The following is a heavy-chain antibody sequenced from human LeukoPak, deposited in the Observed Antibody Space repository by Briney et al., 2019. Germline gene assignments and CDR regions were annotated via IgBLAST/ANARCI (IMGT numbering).Heavy chain of an antibody. J-gene: IGHJ3*02. Sequence: PSETLSLTCTVSGGSISSYYWRWIRQPPGTGLERTGSFYYSGSTNCNPSLKSRVTMSLDTSKNQFSLKLSSVTAADTAVYYCARDLRVGGSSGWYAFDIWGQGTMVIVSS. D-gene: IGHD6-19*01. V-gene: IGHV4-59*01. CDR3: ARDLRVGGSSGWYAFDI. CDR2: FYYSGST. CDR1: GGSISSYY.